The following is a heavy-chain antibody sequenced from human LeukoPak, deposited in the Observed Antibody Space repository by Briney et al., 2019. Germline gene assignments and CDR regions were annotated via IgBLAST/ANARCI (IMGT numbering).Heavy chain of an antibody. CDR2: ISSSSSYI. V-gene: IGHV3-21*01. Sequence: AGGSLRLSCAASRFTFSSYSMNWVRQAPGKGLEWVSSISSSSSYIYYADSVKGRFTISRDNAKNSLYLQMNSLRAEDTAVYYCARAPIVVVVAATQGDYWGQGTLVTVSS. CDR3: ARAPIVVVVAATQGDY. D-gene: IGHD2-15*01. CDR1: RFTFSSYS. J-gene: IGHJ4*02.